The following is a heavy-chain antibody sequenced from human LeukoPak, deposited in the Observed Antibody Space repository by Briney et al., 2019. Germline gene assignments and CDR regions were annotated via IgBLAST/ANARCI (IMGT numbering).Heavy chain of an antibody. CDR1: GGSISSSNW. V-gene: IGHV4-4*02. J-gene: IGHJ4*02. CDR3: VREILYCSGDSCYRGPFDN. D-gene: IGHD2-15*01. Sequence: KTSETLSLTCAVSGGSISSSNWWSWVRQPPGKGLEWIGEIYHSGSTNYNPSLKSRVTISVDKSKNQFSLKLSSVTAADTAVYYCVREILYCSGDSCYRGPFDNWGQGTLVTVSA. CDR2: IYHSGST.